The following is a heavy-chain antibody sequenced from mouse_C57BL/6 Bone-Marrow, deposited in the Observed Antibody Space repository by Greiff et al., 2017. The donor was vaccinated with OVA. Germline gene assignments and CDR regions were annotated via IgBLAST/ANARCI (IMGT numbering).Heavy chain of an antibody. J-gene: IGHJ1*03. CDR2: IYWDDDK. V-gene: IGHV8-12*01. CDR1: GFSLSTSGMG. D-gene: IGHD2-3*01. CDR3: ARSWLLRDWYFDV. Sequence: QVTLKESGPGILQSSQTLSLTCSFSGFSLSTSGMGVSWIRQPSGKGLEWLAHIYWDDDKRYNPSLKSRLTISKDTSRNQVFLKITSGDTADTATYYCARSWLLRDWYFDVWGTGTTVTVSS.